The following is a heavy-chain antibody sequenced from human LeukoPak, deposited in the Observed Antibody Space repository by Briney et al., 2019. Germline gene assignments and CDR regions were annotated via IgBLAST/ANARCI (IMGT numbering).Heavy chain of an antibody. CDR2: ISWNSGSI. D-gene: IGHD4-17*01. CDR1: GFTFDDYA. V-gene: IGHV3-9*01. J-gene: IGHJ4*02. Sequence: PGGSLRLSCAASGFTFDDYAMHWVRQAPGKGLEWASGISWNSGSIGYADSVKGRFTISRDNAKNSLYLQVNSLRAEDTALYYCAKDRDYGDVGGSFDYWGQGTLVTVSS. CDR3: AKDRDYGDVGGSFDY.